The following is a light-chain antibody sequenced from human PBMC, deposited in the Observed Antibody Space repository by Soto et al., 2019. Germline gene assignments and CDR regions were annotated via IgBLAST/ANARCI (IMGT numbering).Light chain of an antibody. V-gene: IGLV2-14*01. CDR3: SSYTSSGTV. CDR1: SSDVGGYNY. CDR2: DVS. Sequence: QAVVTQPASVSGSPGQSITISCTATSSDVGGYNYVSWYQQHPGKAPKLMIYDVSNRPSGVSNRFSGSKSGNTASLTISGLQAEDEADYYCSSYTSSGTVFGGGTKLTVL. J-gene: IGLJ2*01.